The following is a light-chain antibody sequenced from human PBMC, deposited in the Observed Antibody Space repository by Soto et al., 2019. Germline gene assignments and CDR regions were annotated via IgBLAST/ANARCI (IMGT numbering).Light chain of an antibody. CDR3: QQYGSSPWT. CDR2: GAS. J-gene: IGKJ1*01. Sequence: EIVLTQSPGTLSLSPGERATLSCRASQSVSNSYIAWYQQKPGQAPRHLIYGASSRATGIPDRFSGNGSGTDFTLTISRLEPEYFAVYYCQQYGSSPWTFGQGTKVAIK. V-gene: IGKV3-20*01. CDR1: QSVSNSY.